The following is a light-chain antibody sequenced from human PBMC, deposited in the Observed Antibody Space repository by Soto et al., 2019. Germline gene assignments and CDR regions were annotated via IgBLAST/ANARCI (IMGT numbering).Light chain of an antibody. Sequence: EIVLTQSPATLSLSPGERATLSCRASQSVSSYLAWYKQKPGQAPRLLIYDTSNRATGIPARFSGSGSGTDFTLTISSLEPEDFAVYSCRQRSYWPAITFGQGTRLEIK. CDR2: DTS. V-gene: IGKV3-11*01. J-gene: IGKJ5*01. CDR1: QSVSSY. CDR3: RQRSYWPAIT.